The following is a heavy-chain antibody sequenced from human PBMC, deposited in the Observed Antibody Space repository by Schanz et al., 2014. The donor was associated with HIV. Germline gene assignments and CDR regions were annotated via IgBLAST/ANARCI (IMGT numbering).Heavy chain of an antibody. CDR2: ISSGNRYI. J-gene: IGHJ4*02. V-gene: IGHV3-21*02. CDR3: YGDESGY. CDR1: GFTFSSYA. Sequence: VQLVESGGGVVQPGRSLRLSCAASGFTFSSYAMHWVRQAPGKGLEWVSAISSGNRYIYYADSVKGRFTISRDNSKNTLYLQMNSLRAEDTAVYYCYGDESGYWGQGTLVTVSS. D-gene: IGHD4-17*01.